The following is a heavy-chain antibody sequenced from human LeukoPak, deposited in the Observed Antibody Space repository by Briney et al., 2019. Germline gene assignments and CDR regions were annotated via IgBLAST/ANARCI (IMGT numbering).Heavy chain of an antibody. Sequence: GRSLRLSCAASGFTFSSYAMHWVRQAPGKGLEWVAVISYDGSNKYYADSVKGRFTISRDNSKNTLYLQMNSLRAEDTAVYYCARDIGGVLRFLKWLFPGDYWGQGTLVTVSS. D-gene: IGHD3-3*01. CDR1: GFTFSSYA. CDR3: ARDIGGVLRFLKWLFPGDY. J-gene: IGHJ4*02. CDR2: ISYDGSNK. V-gene: IGHV3-30-3*01.